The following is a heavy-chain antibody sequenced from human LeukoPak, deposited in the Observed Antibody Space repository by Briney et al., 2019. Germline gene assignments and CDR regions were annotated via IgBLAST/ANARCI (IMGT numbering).Heavy chain of an antibody. V-gene: IGHV3-23*01. J-gene: IGHJ3*02. CDR2: ISGSGGST. CDR3: AKDRAGDSGSYYDAFDI. D-gene: IGHD1-26*01. Sequence: PGGSLRLSCAASGFTFSGYAMSWVRQAPGKGLEWVSAISGSGGSTYYADSVKGRFTISRDNSKNTLYLQMNSLRAEDTAVYYCAKDRAGDSGSYYDAFDIWGQGTMVTVSS. CDR1: GFTFSGYA.